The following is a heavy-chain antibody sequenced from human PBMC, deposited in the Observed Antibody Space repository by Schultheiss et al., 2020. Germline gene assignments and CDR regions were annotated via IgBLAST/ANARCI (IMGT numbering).Heavy chain of an antibody. D-gene: IGHD3-22*01. Sequence: SETLSLTCTVSGGSISSYYWSWIRQPPGKGLEWIGYIYYSGSTNYNPSLKSRVTISVDTSKNQFSLKLSSVTAADTAVYYCARDRYDSSGYYLNWFDPWGQGTLVTVSS. J-gene: IGHJ5*02. CDR2: IYYSGST. V-gene: IGHV4-59*01. CDR3: ARDRYDSSGYYLNWFDP. CDR1: GGSISSYY.